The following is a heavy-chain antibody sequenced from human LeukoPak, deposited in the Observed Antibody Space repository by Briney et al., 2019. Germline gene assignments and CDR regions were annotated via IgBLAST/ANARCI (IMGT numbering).Heavy chain of an antibody. V-gene: IGHV4-30-4*01. Sequence: SETLSLICTVSGGSISSGDYYWSWIRQPPGKGLEWIGYIYYSGSTYYNPSLKSRVTISVDTSKNQFSLKLSSVTAADTAVYYCARAHGSDTFDIWGQGTMVTVSS. J-gene: IGHJ3*02. CDR1: GGSISSGDYY. CDR3: ARAHGSDTFDI. CDR2: IYYSGST.